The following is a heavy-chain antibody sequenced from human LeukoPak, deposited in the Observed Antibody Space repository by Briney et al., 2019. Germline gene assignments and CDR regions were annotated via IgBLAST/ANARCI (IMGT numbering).Heavy chain of an antibody. CDR1: GGSISSNSYY. CDR3: ARQPRNWNDFLDY. V-gene: IGHV4-39*01. J-gene: IGHJ4*02. CDR2: IYYSGRT. D-gene: IGHD1-1*01. Sequence: PSETLSLTCTVSGGSISSNSYYWGWIRQPPGKGLEWIGSIYYSGRTYYNPSLKSRVTISVDTSKNQLSLKLSSVTAADTAVYYCARQPRNWNDFLDYWGQGTLVTVSS.